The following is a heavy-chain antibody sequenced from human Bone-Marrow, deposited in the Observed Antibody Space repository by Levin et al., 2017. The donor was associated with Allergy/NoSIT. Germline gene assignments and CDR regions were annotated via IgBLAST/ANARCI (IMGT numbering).Heavy chain of an antibody. J-gene: IGHJ4*02. D-gene: IGHD5-12*01. V-gene: IGHV3-11*01. Sequence: NAGGSLRLSCAASGFPFSDYYMSWVRQAPGKGLEWIAHITNSGSTMYYADSVKGRFTISRDNAKNSLYLQMNSLRAGDTAVYYCARVGWVVATFFDYWGQGALVTVSS. CDR3: ARVGWVVATFFDY. CDR1: GFPFSDYY. CDR2: ITNSGSTM.